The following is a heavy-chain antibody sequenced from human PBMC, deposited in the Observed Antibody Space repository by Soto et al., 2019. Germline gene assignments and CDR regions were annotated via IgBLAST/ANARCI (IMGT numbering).Heavy chain of an antibody. CDR2: ISAYNGNT. CDR1: GYTFTSYG. J-gene: IGHJ4*02. Sequence: ASVKVSFKASGYTFTSYGISCVRQAPGQGLEWMGWISAYNGNTNYAQKLQGRVTMTTDTSTSTAYMELRSLRSDDTAVYYCARDYGSGSSDYFDYWGQGTLVTVSS. CDR3: ARDYGSGSSDYFDY. V-gene: IGHV1-18*04. D-gene: IGHD3-10*01.